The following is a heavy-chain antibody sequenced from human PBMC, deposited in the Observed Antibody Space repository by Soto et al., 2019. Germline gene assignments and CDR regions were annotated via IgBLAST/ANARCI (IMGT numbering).Heavy chain of an antibody. V-gene: IGHV4-4*07. D-gene: IGHD1-26*01. J-gene: IGHJ5*02. CDR2: IYVSGNT. Sequence: PSETLSLTCIVSGVSISNSYWSWIRQPAGKGLEWLGRIYVSGNTNYNPSLKGRVTLSIDTSKNQLSLKLRSVTAADTAVYYCAGDRGVGAATNWFDPWGQGSLVTVSS. CDR1: GVSISNSY. CDR3: AGDRGVGAATNWFDP.